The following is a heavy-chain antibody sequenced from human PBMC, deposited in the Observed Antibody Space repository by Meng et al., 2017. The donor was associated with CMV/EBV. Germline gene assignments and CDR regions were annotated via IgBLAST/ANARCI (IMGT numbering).Heavy chain of an antibody. CDR3: ARGSNYRYFDY. J-gene: IGHJ4*02. V-gene: IGHV3-73*01. Sequence: GGSLRLSCAASGFTFSGSAMHWVRQASGKGLEWVGRIRSKANSCATAYAASVKGRFTISRDNAKNSLYLQMNSLRAEDTAVYYCARGSNYRYFDYWGQGTLVTVSS. CDR1: GFTFSGSA. D-gene: IGHD4-11*01. CDR2: IRSKANSCAT.